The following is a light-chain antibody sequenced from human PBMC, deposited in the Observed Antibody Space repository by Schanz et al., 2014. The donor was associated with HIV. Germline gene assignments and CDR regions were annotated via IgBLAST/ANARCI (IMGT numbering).Light chain of an antibody. CDR2: DDN. Sequence: QSVLTQPPSLSGAPGQRVSLSCNGSSSNIGAGYHVHWYLQFPGTAPRLLIYDDNNRPSGVPDRFSASRSGASASLAITGLQAEDEGDYYCQSYDSSLSGVVFGGGTKLTVL. J-gene: IGLJ2*01. CDR3: QSYDSSLSGVV. V-gene: IGLV1-40*01. CDR1: SSNIGAGYH.